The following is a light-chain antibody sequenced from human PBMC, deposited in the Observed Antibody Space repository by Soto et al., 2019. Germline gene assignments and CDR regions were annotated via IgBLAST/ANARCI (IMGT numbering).Light chain of an antibody. J-gene: IGLJ3*02. CDR1: SSDVDDRNY. Sequence: QSALTQPASVSGSPGQSITMSCTGTSSDVDDRNYVSWYQQHPGKAPKLIIYEVNNRPSGVSNRFAGSKSGNTASLTISGLQAEDEADYYCSSFTTIATWVFGGGTK. CDR3: SSFTTIATWV. CDR2: EVN. V-gene: IGLV2-14*01.